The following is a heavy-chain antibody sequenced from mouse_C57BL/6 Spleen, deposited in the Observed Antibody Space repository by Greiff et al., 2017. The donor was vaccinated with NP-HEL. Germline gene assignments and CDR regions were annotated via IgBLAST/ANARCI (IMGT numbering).Heavy chain of an antibody. V-gene: IGHV1-22*01. CDR2: SNPNNGGT. J-gene: IGHJ1*03. D-gene: IGHD1-1*01. CDR3: ASSSYWYFDV. CDR1: GYTFTDYN. Sequence: VQLQQSVPELVKPGASVKMSCKASGYTFTDYNMHWVKQSHGKSLEWIGYSNPNNGGTSYNQKFKGKATLTVNKSSSTAYMELRSLTSEDSAVYYCASSSYWYFDVWGTGTTVTVSS.